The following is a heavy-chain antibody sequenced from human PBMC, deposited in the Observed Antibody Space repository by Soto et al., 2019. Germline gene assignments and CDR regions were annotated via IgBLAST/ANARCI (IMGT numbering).Heavy chain of an antibody. CDR3: ARVGRPYNWNDLNKYYFDY. V-gene: IGHV3-66*01. CDR2: IYSGGST. D-gene: IGHD1-20*01. CDR1: GFTVSSNY. Sequence: GGSLSLSCAASGFTVSSNYMSWVRQAPGKGLEWVSVIYSGGSTYYADSVKGRFTISRDNSKNTLYLQMNSLRAEDTAVYYCARVGRPYNWNDLNKYYFDYWGQGTLVTVSS. J-gene: IGHJ4*02.